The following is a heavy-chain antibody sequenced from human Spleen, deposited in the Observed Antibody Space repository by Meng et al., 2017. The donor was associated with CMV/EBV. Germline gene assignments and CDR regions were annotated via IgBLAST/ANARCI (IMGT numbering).Heavy chain of an antibody. J-gene: IGHJ6*02. CDR1: GFSFTGYY. CDR3: ARGYSGSYPDYYYYGMDV. V-gene: IGHV1-18*04. Sequence: ASVKVSCKASGFSFTGYYLHWVRQAPGQGLEWMGWISAYNGNTNYAQKLQGRVTMTTDTSTSTAYMELRSLRSDDTAVYYCARGYSGSYPDYYYYGMDVRGQGTTVTVSS. CDR2: ISAYNGNT. D-gene: IGHD1-26*01.